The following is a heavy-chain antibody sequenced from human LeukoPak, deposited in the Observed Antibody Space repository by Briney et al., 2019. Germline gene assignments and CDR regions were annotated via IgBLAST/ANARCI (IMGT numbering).Heavy chain of an antibody. J-gene: IGHJ3*02. CDR3: ARRDGYGAYDI. CDR1: GYNFTSYW. CDR2: IYPGDSDT. V-gene: IGHV5-51*01. Sequence: GESLQISCKGSGYNFTSYWIGWVRQLPEKGLEWMGIIYPGDSDTRYSPSFQGQVTISTDKSISTAYLQWSSLEASDTAMYYCARRDGYGAYDIWGQGTMVTVSS. D-gene: IGHD5-24*01.